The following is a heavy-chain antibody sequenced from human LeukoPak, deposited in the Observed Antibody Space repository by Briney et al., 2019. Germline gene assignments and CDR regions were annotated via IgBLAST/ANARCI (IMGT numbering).Heavy chain of an antibody. CDR3: AKGFRVGALSSYHYYYMDA. Sequence: GWSLRLSCAASGFTLSNYGMHWVRQAPGKGLEWVAFIRHDGNDKYYVDSVKGRFTIYRDNSKNTLYLQMNSLRAEDTAVYYCAKGFRVGALSSYHYYYMDAWGNGTTVTAS. CDR1: GFTLSNYG. J-gene: IGHJ6*03. V-gene: IGHV3-30*02. CDR2: IRHDGNDK. D-gene: IGHD1-26*01.